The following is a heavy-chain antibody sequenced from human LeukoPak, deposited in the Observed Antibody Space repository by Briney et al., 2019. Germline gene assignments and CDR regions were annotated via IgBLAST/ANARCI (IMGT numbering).Heavy chain of an antibody. V-gene: IGHV3-21*01. Sequence: GGSLRLSCVASGFTFSTYTMTWVRQAPGKVLEWVSSISTSSRYMYYGDSVKGRFTISRDNAKNTLYLQMNSLRAEDTAVYYCASGSGWYGYYMDVWGKGTTVTVSS. D-gene: IGHD6-19*01. CDR2: ISTSSRYM. J-gene: IGHJ6*03. CDR3: ASGSGWYGYYMDV. CDR1: GFTFSTYT.